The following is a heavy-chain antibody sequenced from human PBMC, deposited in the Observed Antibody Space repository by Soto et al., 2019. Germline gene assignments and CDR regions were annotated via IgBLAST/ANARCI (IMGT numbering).Heavy chain of an antibody. V-gene: IGHV3-33*01. Sequence: GGSLRLSCAASGFTFSSYAMHWVRQAPGKGLEWVAVIWYDGTNKYYVDSVKGRFTISRDNSKNTLYLQMSSLRAEDTAVYYCARAQSSGNYYSDYWGQGTLVTVSS. CDR3: ARAQSSGNYYSDY. CDR2: IWYDGTNK. J-gene: IGHJ4*02. CDR1: GFTFSSYA. D-gene: IGHD1-26*01.